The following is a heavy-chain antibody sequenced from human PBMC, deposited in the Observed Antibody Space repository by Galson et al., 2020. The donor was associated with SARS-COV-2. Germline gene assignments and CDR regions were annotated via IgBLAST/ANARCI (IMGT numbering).Heavy chain of an antibody. CDR1: GFTFSSYS. Sequence: GESLKISCAASGFTFSSYSMNWVRQAPGKGLEWVSSISSSSSYIYYADSVKGRFTISRDNAKNSLYLQMNSLRAEDTAVYYCARGDIVVVPAAMPVMNAFDIWGQGTMVTVSS. D-gene: IGHD2-2*01. V-gene: IGHV3-21*01. CDR2: ISSSSSYI. CDR3: ARGDIVVVPAAMPVMNAFDI. J-gene: IGHJ3*02.